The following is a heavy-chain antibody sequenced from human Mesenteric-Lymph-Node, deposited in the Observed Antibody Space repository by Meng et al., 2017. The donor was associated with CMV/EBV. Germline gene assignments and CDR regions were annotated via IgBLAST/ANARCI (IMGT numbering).Heavy chain of an antibody. D-gene: IGHD2-15*01. CDR3: AREVTYCSSSSCSEGLDI. J-gene: IGHJ3*02. CDR1: GGSISSYY. CDR2: IYYSGST. V-gene: IGHV4-59*01. Sequence: SETLSLTCTVSGGSISSYYWSWIRQPPGKGLEWIGYIYYSGSTNYNPSLKSRVTISVDTSKNQFSLKLSSVTAADTAVYYCAREVTYCSSSSCSEGLDIWGQGTTVTVSS.